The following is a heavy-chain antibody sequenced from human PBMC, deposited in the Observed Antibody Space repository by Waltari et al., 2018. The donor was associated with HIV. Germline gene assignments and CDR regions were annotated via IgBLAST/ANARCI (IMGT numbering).Heavy chain of an antibody. D-gene: IGHD3-22*01. CDR1: GFIFSSYA. J-gene: IGHJ4*02. V-gene: IGHV3-23*01. CDR3: AKDRSYDSSGYFDY. Sequence: EVQLLESGGDLQQPGGSLRLSCAASGFIFSSYAMSWVRQAPGRGLEWVSSINGGTTGTFYAYSVKGRFTISRDSSKNPLYLQMNSLRAEDTAVYYCAKDRSYDSSGYFDYWGEGTLVTVSS. CDR2: INGGTTGT.